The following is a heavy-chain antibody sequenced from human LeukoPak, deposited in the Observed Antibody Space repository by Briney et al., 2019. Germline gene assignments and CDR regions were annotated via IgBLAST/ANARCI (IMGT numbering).Heavy chain of an antibody. V-gene: IGHV4-39*01. Sequence: PSETLSLTCTVSGGSISSSSYYWGWIRQPPGKGLGWIGSIYYSGSTYYNPSLKSRVTISVDTSKNQFSLKLSSETAADTAVYYCARYVVYGSGKYYFDYWGQGTLVTVSS. CDR3: ARYVVYGSGKYYFDY. D-gene: IGHD3-10*01. J-gene: IGHJ4*02. CDR1: GGSISSSSYY. CDR2: IYYSGST.